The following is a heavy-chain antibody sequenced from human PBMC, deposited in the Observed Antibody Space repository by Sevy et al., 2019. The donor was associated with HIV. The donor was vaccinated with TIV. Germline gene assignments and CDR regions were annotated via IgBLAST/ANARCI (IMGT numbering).Heavy chain of an antibody. CDR1: GFTFSSYS. D-gene: IGHD5-12*01. CDR2: ISSSSSYI. J-gene: IGHJ3*02. CDR3: ARVAEMATIRSAFDI. V-gene: IGHV3-21*01. Sequence: GGSLRLSCAASGFTFSSYSMNWVRQAPGKGLEGVSSISSSSSYIYYADSVKGRFTISRDNAKNSLYLQMNSLRAEDTAVYYCARVAEMATIRSAFDIWGQGTMVTVSS.